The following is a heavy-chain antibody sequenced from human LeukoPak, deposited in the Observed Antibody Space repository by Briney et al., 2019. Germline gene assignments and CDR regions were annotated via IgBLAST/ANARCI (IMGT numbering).Heavy chain of an antibody. Sequence: GGSLRLSCAASGFTFSGSAIHWVRQSSGKGLEWVGQIGKKDKGYATATAYAASVKGRFTISRDDSINTAYLQMKSLIIEDTALYYCTRESGTYNWFDPWGQGTLVTVSS. CDR1: GFTFSGSA. CDR2: IGKKDKGYATAT. V-gene: IGHV3-73*01. D-gene: IGHD1-26*01. J-gene: IGHJ5*02. CDR3: TRESGTYNWFDP.